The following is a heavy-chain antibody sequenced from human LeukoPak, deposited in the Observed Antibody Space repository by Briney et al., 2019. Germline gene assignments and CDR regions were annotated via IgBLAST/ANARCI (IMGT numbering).Heavy chain of an antibody. D-gene: IGHD3-9*01. V-gene: IGHV4-59*01. CDR3: ARGGYDILTGYYIDY. CDR2: IYYSGST. J-gene: IGHJ4*02. CDR1: GDSISGYL. Sequence: SETLSLTCTVSGDSISGYLWSWIRQPPGKGLEWIGNIYYSGSTNYNPSLKSRVTISVDTSKNQFSLKLSSVTVADTAVYYCARGGYDILTGYYIDYWGQGTLVTVSS.